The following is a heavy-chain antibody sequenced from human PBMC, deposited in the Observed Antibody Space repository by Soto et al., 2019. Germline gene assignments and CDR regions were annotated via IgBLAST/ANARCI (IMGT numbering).Heavy chain of an antibody. V-gene: IGHV3-30-3*01. CDR1: GFTFSSYA. D-gene: IGHD3-22*01. CDR2: ISYDGSNK. CDR3: VRDPGNYYDSSGYTNDAFDI. J-gene: IGHJ3*02. Sequence: GGSLRLSCAASGFTFSSYAMHWVRQAPGKGLEWVAVISYDGSNKYYADSVKGRFTISRDNSKNTLYLQMNRLRAEDTAVYYCVRDPGNYYDSSGYTNDAFDIWGQGAMVTVS.